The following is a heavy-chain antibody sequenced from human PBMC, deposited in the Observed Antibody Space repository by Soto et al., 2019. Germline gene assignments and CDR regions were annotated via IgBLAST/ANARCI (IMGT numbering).Heavy chain of an antibody. D-gene: IGHD3-22*01. J-gene: IGHJ4*02. Sequence: GESLKISCKGSGYSFTSYWISWVRQMPGKGLEWMGRIDPSDSYTNYSPSFQGHVTISADKSISTAYLQWSSLKASDTAMYYCATSPDTHYYDIPIDYWGQGTLVTVSS. V-gene: IGHV5-10-1*01. CDR3: ATSPDTHYYDIPIDY. CDR2: IDPSDSYT. CDR1: GYSFTSYW.